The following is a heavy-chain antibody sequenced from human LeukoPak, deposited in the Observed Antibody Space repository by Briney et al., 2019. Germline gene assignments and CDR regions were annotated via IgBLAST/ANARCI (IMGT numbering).Heavy chain of an antibody. J-gene: IGHJ6*03. V-gene: IGHV1-18*04. CDR2: ISAYNGNT. CDR3: AREGRQYQLHYYMDV. Sequence: ASVKVSCKASGYTFTGYYMHWVRQAPGQGLEWMGWISAYNGNTNYAQKLQGRVTMTTDTSTSTAYMELRSLRSDDTAVYYCAREGRQYQLHYYMDVWGRGTTVTVSS. D-gene: IGHD4-23*01. CDR1: GYTFTGYY.